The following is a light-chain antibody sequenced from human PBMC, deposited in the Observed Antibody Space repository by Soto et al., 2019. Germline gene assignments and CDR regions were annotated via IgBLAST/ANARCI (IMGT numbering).Light chain of an antibody. CDR3: QHYVERSPIT. V-gene: IGKV3-20*01. CDR2: GAS. Sequence: VLTQSPGTLSLSPGESATLSCRASQTVSITYLTWYQQKPGQAPRLLISGASSRATGITDRFSGSGSGTHFTLTISRLEPEDFALYYCQHYVERSPITSGQGTRVEIK. J-gene: IGKJ5*01. CDR1: QTVSITY.